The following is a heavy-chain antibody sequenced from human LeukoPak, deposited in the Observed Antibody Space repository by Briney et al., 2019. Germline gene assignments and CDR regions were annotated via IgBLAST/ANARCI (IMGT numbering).Heavy chain of an antibody. D-gene: IGHD3-10*01. V-gene: IGHV3-66*01. CDR1: GFIVSSNY. CDR3: ARGTVTMVDY. CDR2: IYSGGST. J-gene: IGHJ4*02. Sequence: PGGSLRLSCAASGFIVSSNYMGWVRQAPGRGLEWVSVIYSGGSTYYADSVKGRFTISRDNSKNTLFLQMNSLRAGDTAVYYCARGTVTMVDYWGQGTLVTVSS.